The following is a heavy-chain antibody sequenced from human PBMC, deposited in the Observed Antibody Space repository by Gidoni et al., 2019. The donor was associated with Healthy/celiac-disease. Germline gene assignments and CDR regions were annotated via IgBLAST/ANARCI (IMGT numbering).Heavy chain of an antibody. J-gene: IGHJ4*02. Sequence: EVQLLESGGGLVQPGGSLRRSWAASGFTFSSEAMSWVRQDPGKGREWVSSISGSGGSTYYAYSVDGRFTISRDNSKNTLYLQMTRLRAEDTAVYYCAKSASEGALRFLEWLLSDYWGQGTLVTVSS. CDR1: GFTFSSEA. CDR2: ISGSGGST. CDR3: AKSASEGALRFLEWLLSDY. D-gene: IGHD3-3*01. V-gene: IGHV3-23*01.